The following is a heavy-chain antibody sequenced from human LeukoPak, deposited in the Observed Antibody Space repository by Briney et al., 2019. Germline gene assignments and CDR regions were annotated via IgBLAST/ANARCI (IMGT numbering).Heavy chain of an antibody. CDR1: GGSISSYY. CDR2: IYYSGST. D-gene: IGHD3-10*01. Sequence: SETLSLTCTVSGGSISSYYWSWIRQPPGKGLEWIGYIYYSGSTNYNPSLKSRVTTSVDTYKNQFSLKLSSVTAADTAVYYCASSPPLYGSGSYYKGGYFDYWGQGTLVTVSS. J-gene: IGHJ4*02. V-gene: IGHV4-59*08. CDR3: ASSPPLYGSGSYYKGGYFDY.